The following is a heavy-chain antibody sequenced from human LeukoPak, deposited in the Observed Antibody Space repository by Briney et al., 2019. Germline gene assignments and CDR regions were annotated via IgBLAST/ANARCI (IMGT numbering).Heavy chain of an antibody. CDR1: GYTFTSYD. V-gene: IGHV1-8*01. CDR2: MNPNSGNT. J-gene: IGHJ6*02. D-gene: IGHD2-21*02. CDR3: ARGAYCGGDCYSPGPDYYYGMDV. Sequence: GASVKVSCKASGYTFTSYDINWVRQATGQGLEWMGWMNPNSGNTGYAQKLQGRVTMTTDTSTSTAYMELRSLRSDDTAVYYCARGAYCGGDCYSPGPDYYYGMDVWGQGTTVTVSS.